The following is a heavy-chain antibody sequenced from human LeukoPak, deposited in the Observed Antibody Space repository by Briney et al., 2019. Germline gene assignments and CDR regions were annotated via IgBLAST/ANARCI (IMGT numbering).Heavy chain of an antibody. J-gene: IGHJ1*01. CDR2: ISHSGST. D-gene: IGHD6-19*01. CDR3: AKSGWLRRAFFQD. V-gene: IGHV4-59*01. CDR1: GDSINTYF. Sequence: SETLSLTCNVSGDSINTYFWNWIRQPPGKGLEWLGYISHSGSTNYNPSLKSRLTMSVDMSKNQFSLRLTSATAADTAVYFYAKSGWLRRAFFQDWGQGILVTVSS.